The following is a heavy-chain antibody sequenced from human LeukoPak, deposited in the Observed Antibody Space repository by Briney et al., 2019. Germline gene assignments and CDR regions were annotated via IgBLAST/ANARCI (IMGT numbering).Heavy chain of an antibody. CDR1: GASISSFC. CDR2: IYHTGST. CDR3: ARQVHDNGGSLYHFDN. V-gene: IGHV4-59*08. Sequence: SETLSFTCTVAGASISSFCWDWIRPPPGKGLEWIGYIYHTGSTNYHPSLKSRVTIAVDTSKRQASLRLSSVTAADTVVYYCARQVHDNGGSLYHFDNWGQGTLVTVSS. J-gene: IGHJ4*02. D-gene: IGHD4-23*01.